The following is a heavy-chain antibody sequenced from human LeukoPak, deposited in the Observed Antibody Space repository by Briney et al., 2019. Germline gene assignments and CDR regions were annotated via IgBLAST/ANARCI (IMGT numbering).Heavy chain of an antibody. Sequence: GGSLRLSCAASGFTFSSYGMHWVRQAPGKGLEWVAVIWYDGSNKYYADSVKGRFTISRDNYKNTLYLQMKSLRAEDTAVYYCARDAAYYYGSGSSYFDYWGQGTLVTVSS. CDR3: ARDAAYYYGSGSSYFDY. CDR1: GFTFSSYG. D-gene: IGHD3-10*01. V-gene: IGHV3-33*01. CDR2: IWYDGSNK. J-gene: IGHJ4*02.